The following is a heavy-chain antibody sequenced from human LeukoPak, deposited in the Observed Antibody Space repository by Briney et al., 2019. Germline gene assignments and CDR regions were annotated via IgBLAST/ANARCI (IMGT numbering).Heavy chain of an antibody. CDR1: GFTFDDYG. D-gene: IGHD3-10*01. J-gene: IGHJ4*02. CDR3: AKDDYGSGSYLDY. Sequence: GGSLRLSCVASGFTFDDYGMGWVRQAPGKGLEWVSGINWNGGSTGYADSVKGRFTISRDNSKNTLYLQMNSLRAEDTAVYYCAKDDYGSGSYLDYWGQGTLVTVSS. CDR2: INWNGGST. V-gene: IGHV3-20*04.